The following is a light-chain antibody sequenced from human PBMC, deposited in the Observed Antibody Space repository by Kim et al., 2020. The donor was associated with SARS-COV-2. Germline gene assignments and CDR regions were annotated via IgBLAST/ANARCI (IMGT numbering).Light chain of an antibody. V-gene: IGLV3-1*01. CDR2: QDH. CDR3: QAWFSTTVV. J-gene: IGLJ2*01. Sequence: SYELTHPPSVSVSPGQTASITCSGEKLGDNYVFWYQQKPGQSPALVIYQDHKRPSGIPGRFSGSNSGNTATLTISGTQAMYEADYYCQAWFSTTVVFGGG. CDR1: KLGDNY.